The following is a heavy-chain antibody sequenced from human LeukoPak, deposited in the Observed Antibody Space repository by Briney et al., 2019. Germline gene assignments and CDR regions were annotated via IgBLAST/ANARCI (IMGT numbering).Heavy chain of an antibody. CDR1: GGSISNNNYY. J-gene: IGHJ4*02. CDR3: ARRSYYDSSGYYYY. CDR2: IYYSGST. V-gene: IGHV4-39*01. D-gene: IGHD3-22*01. Sequence: SETLSLTCTVSGGSISNNNYYWSWIRQPPGKGLEWIGTIYYSGSTYYNPSLKSRVTISVDTSRNQFSLKLSSVTAADTAVYYCARRSYYDSSGYYYYWGQGTLVTVSS.